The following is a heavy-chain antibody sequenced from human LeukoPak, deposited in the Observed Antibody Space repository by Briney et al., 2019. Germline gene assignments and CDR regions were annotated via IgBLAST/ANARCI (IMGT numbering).Heavy chain of an antibody. V-gene: IGHV3-23*01. CDR1: GFTFSSYA. CDR3: ASGVDAHDI. J-gene: IGHJ3*02. Sequence: PGGSLRLSWAASGFTFSSYAMSWVRQAPGKGLEWVSAISGSGGSTYYADSGKGRFTISRDNAKNLLYLQLSSLRAEDTAVYYCASGVDAHDIWGQGTMVTVSS. CDR2: ISGSGGST. D-gene: IGHD2-2*01.